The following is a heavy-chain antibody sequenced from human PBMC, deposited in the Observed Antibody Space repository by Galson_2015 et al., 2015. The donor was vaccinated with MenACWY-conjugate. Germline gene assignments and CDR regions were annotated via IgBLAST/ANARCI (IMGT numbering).Heavy chain of an antibody. CDR1: GFTFSSYA. J-gene: IGHJ4*02. CDR2: ISGSGGRT. D-gene: IGHD1-7*01. Sequence: SLRLSCAASGFTFSSYAMSWVRQAPGKGLEWVSAISGSGGRTYYTDSVKGRFTISRDNSKNTLYLQMNSLRAEDTAVYYCAKDRLSVAGTIDSWGQASLVTVSS. CDR3: AKDRLSVAGTIDS. V-gene: IGHV3-23*01.